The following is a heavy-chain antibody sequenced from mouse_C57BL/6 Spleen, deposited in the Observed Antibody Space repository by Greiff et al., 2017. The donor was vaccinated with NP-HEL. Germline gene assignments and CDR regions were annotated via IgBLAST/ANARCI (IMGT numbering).Heavy chain of an antibody. CDR3: ASIYYDHERFAY. V-gene: IGHV1-81*01. D-gene: IGHD2-4*01. CDR2: IYPRSGNT. J-gene: IGHJ3*01. Sequence: VQVVESGAELARPGASVKLSCKASGYTFTSYGISWVKQRTGQGLEWIGEIYPRSGNTYYNEKFKGKATLTADKSSSTAYMELRSLTSEDSAVYFCASIYYDHERFAYWGQGTLVTVSA. CDR1: GYTFTSYG.